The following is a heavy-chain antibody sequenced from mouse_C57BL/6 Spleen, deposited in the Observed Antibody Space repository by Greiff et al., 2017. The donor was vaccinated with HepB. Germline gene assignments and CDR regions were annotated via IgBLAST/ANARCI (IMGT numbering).Heavy chain of an antibody. CDR1: GYTFTSYG. CDR3: ARLDTTVVVPYYYAMDY. V-gene: IGHV1-81*01. CDR2: IYPRSGNT. D-gene: IGHD1-1*01. J-gene: IGHJ4*01. Sequence: VQLQQSGAELARPGASVKLSCKASGYTFTSYGISWVKQRTGQGLEWIGEIYPRSGNTYYNEKFKGKATLTADKYSSTAYMELRSLTSEDAAVYFCARLDTTVVVPYYYAMDYWGQGTSVTVSS.